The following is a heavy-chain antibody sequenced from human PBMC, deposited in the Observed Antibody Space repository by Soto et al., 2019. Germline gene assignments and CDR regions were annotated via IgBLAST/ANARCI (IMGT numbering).Heavy chain of an antibody. CDR3: TTSEDYITGTGYGMDV. V-gene: IGHV3-15*07. D-gene: IGHD1-20*01. CDR2: IKSKTDGGTT. CDR1: GFTFSNAW. J-gene: IGHJ6*02. Sequence: GGSLRLSCAASGFTFSNAWMNWVRQAPGKGLEWVGRIKSKTDGGTTDYAAPVKGRFTTSRDDSKNTLYLQMNSLKTEDTAVYYCTTSEDYITGTGYGMDVWGQGTTVTVSS.